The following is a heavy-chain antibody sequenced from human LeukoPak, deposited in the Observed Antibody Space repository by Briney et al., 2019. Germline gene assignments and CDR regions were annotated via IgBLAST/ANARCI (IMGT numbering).Heavy chain of an antibody. Sequence: VASVKVSCKASGYTFTSYGISWLRQAPGQGLEWMGWISAYNGNTNYAQKLQGRVTMTTDTSTSTAYMELRSLRSDDTAVYYCARGYCSSTSCYTGFDPWGQGTLVTVSS. D-gene: IGHD2-2*02. CDR2: ISAYNGNT. J-gene: IGHJ5*02. CDR3: ARGYCSSTSCYTGFDP. V-gene: IGHV1-18*01. CDR1: GYTFTSYG.